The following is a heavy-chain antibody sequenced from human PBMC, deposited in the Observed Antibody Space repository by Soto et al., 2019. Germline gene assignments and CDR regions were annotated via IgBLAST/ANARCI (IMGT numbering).Heavy chain of an antibody. J-gene: IGHJ4*02. CDR1: GFTFSSYA. CDR3: ARDGVVTAIRGNYFDY. V-gene: IGHV3-30-3*01. Sequence: QVQLVESGGGVVQPGRSLRLSCAASGFTFSSYAMHWVRQAPGKGLEWVAVISYDGSNKYYADSVKGRFTISRDNXKXXLYLQMNSLRAEDTAVYYCARDGVVTAIRGNYFDYWGQGTLVTVSS. CDR2: ISYDGSNK. D-gene: IGHD2-21*02.